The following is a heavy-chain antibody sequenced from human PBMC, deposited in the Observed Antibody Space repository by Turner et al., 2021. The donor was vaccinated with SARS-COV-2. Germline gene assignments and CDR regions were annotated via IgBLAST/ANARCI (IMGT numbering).Heavy chain of an antibody. D-gene: IGHD2-2*01. CDR3: DPDCSSATCRDY. J-gene: IGHJ4*02. CDR1: GFTFSSYN. V-gene: IGHV3-21*01. Sequence: VQLVESGGGLVKPGGSLRLSCAASGFTFSSYNMNWVRQATGKGLEWVSSISSSSTYIYYADSVKGRFTISRDNDTNSLYMQMNSLRAEDTAVYYCDPDCSSATCRDYWGQGTLVTVSS. CDR2: ISSSSTYI.